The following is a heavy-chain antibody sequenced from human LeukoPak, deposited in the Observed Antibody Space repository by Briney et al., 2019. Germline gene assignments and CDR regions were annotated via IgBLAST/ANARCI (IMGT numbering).Heavy chain of an antibody. Sequence: SETLSLTCTVSGGSISSYYWSWIRQPAGKGLEWIGRIYTSGSTNYSPSLKSRVTMSVDTSKNQFSLKLSSVTAADTAVYYCARERYQDIVVVPAAATYPYYYYYYGMDVWGQGTTVTVSS. CDR1: GGSISSYY. D-gene: IGHD2-2*01. J-gene: IGHJ6*02. V-gene: IGHV4-4*07. CDR3: ARERYQDIVVVPAAATYPYYYYYYGMDV. CDR2: IYTSGST.